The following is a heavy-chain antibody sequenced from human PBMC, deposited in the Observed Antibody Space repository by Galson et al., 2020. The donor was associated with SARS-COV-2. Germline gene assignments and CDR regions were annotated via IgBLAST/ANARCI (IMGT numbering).Heavy chain of an antibody. V-gene: IGHV4-30-2*01. CDR2: LSPSRGT. D-gene: IGHD4-17*01. CDR3: ARLHYGEYAPEAFDI. Sequence: SATLSLTCAVSGPYISRSSYSWNCIRQPPGKSLEWIGYLSPSRGTYYNPSLKSRVTISGDRSKNQFSLRLTSVTAADTAVHYCARLHYGEYAPEAFDIWGPGTRVTVAS. CDR1: GPYISRSSYS. J-gene: IGHJ3*02.